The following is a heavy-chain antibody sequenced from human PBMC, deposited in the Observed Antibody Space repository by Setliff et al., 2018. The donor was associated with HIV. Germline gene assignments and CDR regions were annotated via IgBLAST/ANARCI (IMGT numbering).Heavy chain of an antibody. J-gene: IGHJ4*02. CDR1: GASISRGSYY. Sequence: PSETLSLTCTVSGASISRGSYYWSWIRQPAGKGLEWIGHIHTSGNTNNNPSLKSRVTISVDTSKNHFSLNLSSVTAADTAVYYCARHLRWELPYYFDYWGQGTLVTVSS. V-gene: IGHV4-61*09. CDR3: ARHLRWELPYYFDY. D-gene: IGHD1-26*01. CDR2: IHTSGNT.